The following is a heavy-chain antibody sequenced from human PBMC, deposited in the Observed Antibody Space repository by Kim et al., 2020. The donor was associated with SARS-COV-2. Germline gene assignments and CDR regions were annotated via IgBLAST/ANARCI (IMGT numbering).Heavy chain of an antibody. CDR2: INHSGST. Sequence: SETLSLTCAVYGGSFSGYYWSWIRQPPGKGLEWIGEINHSGSTNYNPSLKSRVTISVDTSKNQFSLKLSSVTAADTAVYYCARVVVRVGATDFDYWGQGTLVTVSS. CDR1: GGSFSGYY. V-gene: IGHV4-34*01. D-gene: IGHD1-26*01. J-gene: IGHJ4*02. CDR3: ARVVVRVGATDFDY.